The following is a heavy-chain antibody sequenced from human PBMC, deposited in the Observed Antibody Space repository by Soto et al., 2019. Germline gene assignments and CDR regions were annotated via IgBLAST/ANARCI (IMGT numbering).Heavy chain of an antibody. CDR2: SSASGRSR. J-gene: IGHJ4*02. V-gene: IGHV3-23*01. Sequence: GGSLRLSCVASGIEFSNYAMSWVRQAPGKGLEWVSISSASGRSRYHADSVRGRFTISRDNSKNTLYLHMTNLRAEDTAVYYCAKDGNWLDVYFDVWGQGTPVTVSS. CDR1: GIEFSNYA. CDR3: AKDGNWLDVYFDV. D-gene: IGHD6-19*01.